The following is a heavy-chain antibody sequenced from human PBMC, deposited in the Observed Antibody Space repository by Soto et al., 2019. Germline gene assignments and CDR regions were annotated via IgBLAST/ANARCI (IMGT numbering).Heavy chain of an antibody. CDR1: GYTLTELS. Sequence: GASVKVSCKVSGYTLTELSMHWVRQAPGKGLEWMGGFDPEDGETIYAQKFQGRVTMTEDTSTDTAYMELSSLRSEDTAVYYCATDSILGWSRPYGMDVWGQGTTVTVSS. J-gene: IGHJ6*02. CDR3: ATDSILGWSRPYGMDV. CDR2: FDPEDGET. V-gene: IGHV1-24*01. D-gene: IGHD2-21*01.